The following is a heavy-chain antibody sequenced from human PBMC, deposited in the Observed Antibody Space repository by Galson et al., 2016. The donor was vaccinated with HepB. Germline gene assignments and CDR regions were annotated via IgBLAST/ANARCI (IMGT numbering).Heavy chain of an antibody. Sequence: SETLSLTCTVSGGSISSTNYYWGWIRQPPGKGLEWIGSIYYSGSTCYNPSLKSRVNTSVDTSKNQFSLKLGSVTAADTAVYYCARLSIYYDSSGYYYGESRAFDYWGQGTLVTVSS. CDR2: IYYSGST. J-gene: IGHJ4*02. D-gene: IGHD3-22*01. CDR1: GGSISSTNYY. V-gene: IGHV4-39*01. CDR3: ARLSIYYDSSGYYYGESRAFDY.